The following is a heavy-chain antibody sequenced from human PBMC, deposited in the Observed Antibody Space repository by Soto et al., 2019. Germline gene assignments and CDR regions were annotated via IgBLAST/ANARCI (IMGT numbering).Heavy chain of an antibody. CDR2: IYGSGDST. V-gene: IGHV3-23*01. D-gene: IGHD3-22*01. J-gene: IGHJ4*02. Sequence: GSLRLSCAASGFTFATYTMNWVRQAPGKGLEWVSGIYGSGDSTFYADSVKGRFTISRDNAKNSLYLQMNSLRDEDTAVYYCARDDSDSSGYYLLFDYWGQGTLVTVSS. CDR3: ARDDSDSSGYYLLFDY. CDR1: GFTFATYT.